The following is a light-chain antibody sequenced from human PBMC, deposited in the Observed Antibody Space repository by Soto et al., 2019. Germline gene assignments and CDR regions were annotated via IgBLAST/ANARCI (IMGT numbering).Light chain of an antibody. CDR1: SSDVGGYNY. Sequence: QSVLTQPASVSGSPGQSITSSCTGTSSDVGGYNYGSWYQQHPGKAPKLMIYDVSNRPSWVSKRFSGSKSGNTASLTISGLQAEEEAEYYCSSYTSSSTYLVLGGGTKLTVL. V-gene: IGLV2-14*01. CDR3: SSYTSSSTYLV. CDR2: DVS. J-gene: IGLJ2*01.